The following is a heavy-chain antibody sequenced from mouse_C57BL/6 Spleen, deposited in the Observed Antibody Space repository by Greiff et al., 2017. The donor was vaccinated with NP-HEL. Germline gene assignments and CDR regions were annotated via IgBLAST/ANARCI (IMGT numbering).Heavy chain of an antibody. D-gene: IGHD1-1*01. V-gene: IGHV5-17*01. CDR1: GFTFSYYG. J-gene: IGHJ3*01. Sequence: EVKLMESGGGLVKPGGSLKLSCAASGFTFSYYGMHWVRQAPEKGLEWVAYISSGSSTIYYADTVKGRFTISRDNAKNTLFLQMTSLRSEDTAMYYCAREGTTVVGPFAYWGQGTLVTVSA. CDR2: ISSGSSTI. CDR3: AREGTTVVGPFAY.